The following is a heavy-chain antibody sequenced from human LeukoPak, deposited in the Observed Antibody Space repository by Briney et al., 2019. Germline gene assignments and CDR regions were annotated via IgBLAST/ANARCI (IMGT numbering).Heavy chain of an antibody. CDR1: AGSISSSNYY. J-gene: IGHJ4*02. CDR3: ASSDMVRGVETFDY. V-gene: IGHV4-39*07. Sequence: PSETLSLTCTVSAGSISSSNYYWGWIRQPPGKGLEWIGSIYYSGRTYYNPSLKSRVTISVNTSKKQFSLKLSSVTAADTAVYYCASSDMVRGVETFDYWGQGTLVTVSS. CDR2: IYYSGRT. D-gene: IGHD3-10*01.